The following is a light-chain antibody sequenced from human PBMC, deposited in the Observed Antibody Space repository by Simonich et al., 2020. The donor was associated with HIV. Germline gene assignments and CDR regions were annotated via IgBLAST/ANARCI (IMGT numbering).Light chain of an antibody. V-gene: IGKV1-5*03. Sequence: DIQMTQSPSTLSASVGKRVTITCRASQSIISCLAWYKQKPGKAPKLLIYKASSLESGVPSRFSGSGSGTEFTLTISSLQPDDFATYYCQQYNSYSQMFGQGTRVEIK. CDR2: KAS. J-gene: IGKJ1*01. CDR3: QQYNSYSQM. CDR1: QSIISC.